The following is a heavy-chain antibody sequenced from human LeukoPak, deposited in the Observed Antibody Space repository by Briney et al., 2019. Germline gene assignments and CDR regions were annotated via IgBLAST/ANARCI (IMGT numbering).Heavy chain of an antibody. J-gene: IGHJ6*02. CDR3: ARHNYDFWSGYSSYYYYGMDV. V-gene: IGHV4-59*01. Sequence: SETLSLTCTVSGGSISSYYWSWIRQPPGKGLEWIGYIYYSGSTNYNPSLKSRVTISVDTSKNQFSPKLSSVTAADTAVYYCARHNYDFWSGYSSYYYYGMDVWGQGTTVTVSS. CDR2: IYYSGST. CDR1: GGSISSYY. D-gene: IGHD3-3*01.